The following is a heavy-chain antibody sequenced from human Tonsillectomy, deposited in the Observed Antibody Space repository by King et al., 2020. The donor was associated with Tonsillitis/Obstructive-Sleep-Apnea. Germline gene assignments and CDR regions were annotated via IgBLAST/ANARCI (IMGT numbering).Heavy chain of an antibody. J-gene: IGHJ4*02. CDR2: ISWNSGSI. D-gene: IGHD3-22*01. CDR1: GFTFDDYA. Sequence: VQLVESGGGLVQPGRSLRLSCAASGFTFDDYAMHWVRQAPGKGLEWVSGISWNSGSIGYAGSVKGRLTISRDNAKNSLYLQMNSLRAEDTALYYCAKDRSPYYYASSGYYSGLDYWGQGTLVTVSS. V-gene: IGHV3-9*01. CDR3: AKDRSPYYYASSGYYSGLDY.